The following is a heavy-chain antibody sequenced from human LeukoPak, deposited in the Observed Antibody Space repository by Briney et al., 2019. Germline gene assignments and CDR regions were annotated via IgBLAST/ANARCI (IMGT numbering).Heavy chain of an antibody. D-gene: IGHD6-13*01. Sequence: PGGSLRLSCAASGFTFSSYSMNWVRQASGKGLEWVGRIRSKANSYATEYGASVKGRFTISRDDLKNTAYLQMNSLKSEDTAVYYCSGLGIAAAGKDYWGQGTLVTVSS. J-gene: IGHJ4*02. V-gene: IGHV3-73*01. CDR2: IRSKANSYAT. CDR1: GFTFSSYS. CDR3: SGLGIAAAGKDY.